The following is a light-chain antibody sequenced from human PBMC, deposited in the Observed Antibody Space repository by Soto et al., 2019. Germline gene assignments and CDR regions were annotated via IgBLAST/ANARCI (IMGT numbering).Light chain of an antibody. CDR3: QHYAAAPIT. CDR2: GAS. CDR1: QSDGGN. J-gene: IGKJ5*01. V-gene: IGKV3-20*01. Sequence: TVLTQSPVTLSLSPGERATLSCRASQSDGGNVAWYQQKPGQAPKLLISGASSRAPGIPDRFSGSGSGADFTLSTSRLEPEDFALYYCQHYAAAPITFGQGTRLDI.